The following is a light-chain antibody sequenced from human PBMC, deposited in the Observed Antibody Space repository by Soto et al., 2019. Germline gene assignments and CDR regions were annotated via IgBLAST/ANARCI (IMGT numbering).Light chain of an antibody. CDR2: AAS. CDR1: QRISTY. Sequence: DIQMTQSPSSLSASVGDRVIITFRASQRISTYLNWYQQKPGKAPKLLIYAASTLQSGVPSRFSGSGSGTDFTLSISSLQREDFASYYCQQSYNTPTFGQGTRLEI. V-gene: IGKV1-39*01. CDR3: QQSYNTPT. J-gene: IGKJ5*01.